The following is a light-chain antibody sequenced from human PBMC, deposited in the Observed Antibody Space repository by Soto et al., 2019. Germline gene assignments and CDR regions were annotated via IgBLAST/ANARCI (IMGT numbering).Light chain of an antibody. V-gene: IGKV3-20*01. CDR2: GAS. Sequence: EIVLTQSPGTLSLFPGERATLSCRASQSVSSSYLAWYQQKPGQAPRLLIYGASNRATGIPDRFSGAGSGPDFSLTTSSPEPEDFAVYYFHQYGSAPAWTFGQGTKVEIK. J-gene: IGKJ1*01. CDR1: QSVSSSY. CDR3: HQYGSAPAWT.